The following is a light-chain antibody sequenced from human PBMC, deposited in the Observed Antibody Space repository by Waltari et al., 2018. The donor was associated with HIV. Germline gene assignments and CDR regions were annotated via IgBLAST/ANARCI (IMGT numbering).Light chain of an antibody. CDR3: QVWETPSDHRF. CDR1: NIGAKS. J-gene: IGLJ2*01. V-gene: IGLV3-21*02. Sequence: SYVLTQPPSVSVAPGQAANITCEGDNIGAKSVHWYQQKAGQAPVLVIYDDSGRPSGIPERFSGSNSENTATLTITRVEGGDEADYYCQVWETPSDHRFFGAGTKLTVL. CDR2: DDS.